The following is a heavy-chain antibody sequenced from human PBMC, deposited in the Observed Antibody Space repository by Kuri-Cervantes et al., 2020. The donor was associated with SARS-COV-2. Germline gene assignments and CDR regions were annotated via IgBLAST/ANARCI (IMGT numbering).Heavy chain of an antibody. Sequence: SETLSLTCTVSGGSISSYYWSWIRQPPGKGLEWIGYIYYSGSTNYNPSLKSRVTISVDTSKNQFSLKLSSVTAADTAVYYCAREGYYFDYWGQGTLVTVSS. CDR3: AREGYYFDY. V-gene: IGHV4-59*01. J-gene: IGHJ4*02. CDR1: GGSISSYY. CDR2: IYYSGST.